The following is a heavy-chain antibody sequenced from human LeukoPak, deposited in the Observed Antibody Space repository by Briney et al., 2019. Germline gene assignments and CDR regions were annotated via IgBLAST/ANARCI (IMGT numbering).Heavy chain of an antibody. J-gene: IGHJ3*02. Sequence: PGGTLRLSCAASGFTFSSYAMSWVRQAPGKGLEWVANIKQDGSEKYYVDSVKGRFTISRDNAKNSLYLQMNSLRAEDTAVYYCARETPSSAFDIWGQGTMVTVSS. CDR2: IKQDGSEK. CDR3: ARETPSSAFDI. V-gene: IGHV3-7*01. CDR1: GFTFSSYA. D-gene: IGHD6-13*01.